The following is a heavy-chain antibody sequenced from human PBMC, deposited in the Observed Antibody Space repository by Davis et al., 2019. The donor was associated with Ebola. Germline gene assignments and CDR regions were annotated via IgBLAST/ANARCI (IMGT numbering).Heavy chain of an antibody. J-gene: IGHJ6*02. D-gene: IGHD5-12*01. Sequence: GGSLRLSCAASGFTFSTYGMHWVRQAPGKGLEWVAVIWYDGSNKYYADSVKGRFTISRDNSKNTLYLQMNSLRAEDTVVYYCAREGGLRTLDVWGQGTTVTVSS. CDR1: GFTFSTYG. CDR3: AREGGLRTLDV. V-gene: IGHV3-33*08. CDR2: IWYDGSNK.